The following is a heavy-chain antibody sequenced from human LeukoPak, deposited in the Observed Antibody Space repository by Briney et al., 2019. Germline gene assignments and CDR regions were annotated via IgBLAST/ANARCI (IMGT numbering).Heavy chain of an antibody. V-gene: IGHV5-51*01. CDR3: ARQTAMGRSGDY. D-gene: IGHD5-18*01. J-gene: IGHJ4*02. Sequence: GESLKISCKASGYSITSYWIGWVRQMLGKGLEWMGIIDPSDSETRYTPSFQGQVTISVDKSLTTADLQWNSLKASDTAMYYCARQTAMGRSGDYWGQGTLVTVSS. CDR1: GYSITSYW. CDR2: IDPSDSET.